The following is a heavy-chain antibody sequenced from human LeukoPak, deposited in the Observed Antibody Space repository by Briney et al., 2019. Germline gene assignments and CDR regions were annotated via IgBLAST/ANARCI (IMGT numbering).Heavy chain of an antibody. D-gene: IGHD2-2*01. Sequence: AASVKVSCKASGGTFSSYAISWVRQAPGQGLEWMGGIIPIFGTANYAQKFQGRVTITADESTSTAYMELSSLRSEDTAVYYCARSRRVRYCSNISCYAGFFEYWGQGTLVTVSS. CDR2: IIPIFGTA. CDR3: ARSRRVRYCSNISCYAGFFEY. J-gene: IGHJ4*02. V-gene: IGHV1-69*01. CDR1: GGTFSSYA.